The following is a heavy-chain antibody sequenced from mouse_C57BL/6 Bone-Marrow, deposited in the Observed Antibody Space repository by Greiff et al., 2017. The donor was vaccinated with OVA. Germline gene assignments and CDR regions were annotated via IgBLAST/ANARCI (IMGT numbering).Heavy chain of an antibody. D-gene: IGHD2-3*01. CDR2: IYPGSGST. V-gene: IGHV1-55*01. CDR1: GYTFTSYW. Sequence: VQLQQPGAELVKPGASVKMSCKASGYTFTSYWITWVKQRPGQGLEWIGDIYPGSGSTNYNEKFKSKATLTVDTSSSTAYMQLSSLTSEDSAVYYCANYYDGYDTYFDYWGQGTTLTVSS. J-gene: IGHJ2*01. CDR3: ANYYDGYDTYFDY.